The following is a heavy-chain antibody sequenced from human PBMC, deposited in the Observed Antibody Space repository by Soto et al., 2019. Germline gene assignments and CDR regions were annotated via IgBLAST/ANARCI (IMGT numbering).Heavy chain of an antibody. J-gene: IGHJ4*02. CDR3: ARGCIVGSPFDY. V-gene: IGHV1-46*04. D-gene: IGHD1-26*01. CDR1: GYTFTSYY. Sequence: QVQLVQSGAEVKKPGASVKVSCKASGYTFTSYYMHWVRQAPGQGLEWMGIINPSGGSTSYAQKLQGRGSMTRDTFTSTVYMELSSLRSEDTAVYFWARGCIVGSPFDYWGQGTLVTVSS. CDR2: INPSGGST.